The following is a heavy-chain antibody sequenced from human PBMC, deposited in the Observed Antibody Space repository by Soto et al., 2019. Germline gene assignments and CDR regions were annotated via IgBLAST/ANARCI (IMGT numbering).Heavy chain of an antibody. J-gene: IGHJ6*02. V-gene: IGHV4-31*03. CDR3: ARDFTDSSGPTLGMGV. Sequence: QVQLQESGPGLVKPSQTLSLTCTVSGGSISSGGYYWSWIRQHPGKGLEWIGYIYYSGSTYYNPSLKSRFTISVDTSKSQFSLKLSSVTAADTAVYYCARDFTDSSGPTLGMGVWGQGTTVTVSS. CDR2: IYYSGST. D-gene: IGHD6-19*01. CDR1: GGSISSGGYY.